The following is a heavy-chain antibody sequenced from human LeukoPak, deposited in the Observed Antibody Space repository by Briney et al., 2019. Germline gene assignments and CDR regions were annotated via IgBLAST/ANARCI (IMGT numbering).Heavy chain of an antibody. D-gene: IGHD3-22*01. J-gene: IGHJ4*02. CDR3: AREWGSSGPDFDY. CDR1: GFTFSDYY. V-gene: IGHV3-11*01. Sequence: NPGGSLRLSCAASGFTFSDYYMSWIRQAPGKGLEWVSYISSSGSTIYYADSVKGRFTISRDNAKNSLYLQMNSLRAENTAVYYCAREWGSSGPDFDYWGQGTLVTVSS. CDR2: ISSSGSTI.